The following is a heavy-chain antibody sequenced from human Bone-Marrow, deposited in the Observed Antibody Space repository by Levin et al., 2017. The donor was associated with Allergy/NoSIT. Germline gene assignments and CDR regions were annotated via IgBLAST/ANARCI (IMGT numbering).Heavy chain of an antibody. CDR3: ARDHGYCSYTICSYDY. Sequence: GGSLRLSCAASGFSFSSSTMNWVRQAPGKGLEWVSSITRDSDIYYADSVKGRFTISRDNAKNSLYLQVSSLRDEDTAVYYCARDHGYCSYTICSYDYWGRGTLVTVSS. J-gene: IGHJ4*02. D-gene: IGHD2-2*03. V-gene: IGHV3-21*01. CDR2: ITRDSDI. CDR1: GFSFSSST.